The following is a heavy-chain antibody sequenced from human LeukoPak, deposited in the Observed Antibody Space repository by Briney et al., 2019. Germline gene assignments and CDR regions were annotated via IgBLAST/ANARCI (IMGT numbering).Heavy chain of an antibody. V-gene: IGHV3-21*01. CDR1: GFTFSSYS. D-gene: IGHD1-7*01. Sequence: GGSLRLSCAASGFTFSSYSMNWVRQAPGKGLEWVSSISSSSSYIYYADSVKGRFTISRDNAKNSLYLQMNSLRAEDTAVYYCAGDIRLELRLGHDAFDIWGQGTMVTVSS. CDR2: ISSSSSYI. CDR3: AGDIRLELRLGHDAFDI. J-gene: IGHJ3*02.